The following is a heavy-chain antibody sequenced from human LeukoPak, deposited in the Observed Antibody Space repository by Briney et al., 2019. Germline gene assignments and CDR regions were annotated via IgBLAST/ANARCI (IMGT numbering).Heavy chain of an antibody. D-gene: IGHD6-19*01. Sequence: GGSLRLSCAASGFTVSSNYMSWVRKAPGKGQEWVSYISGTSNTIYYDDSVKGRFTVSRDNAKNSLYLQMNSLRAEDTAIYYCARDLGSYSSGWYMGFDYWGQGTLVTVSS. CDR1: GFTVSSNY. V-gene: IGHV3-48*01. CDR3: ARDLGSYSSGWYMGFDY. CDR2: ISGTSNTI. J-gene: IGHJ4*02.